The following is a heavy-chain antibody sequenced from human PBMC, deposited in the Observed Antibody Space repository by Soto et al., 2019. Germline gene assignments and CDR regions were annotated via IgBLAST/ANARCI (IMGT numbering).Heavy chain of an antibody. Sequence: GGSLRLSCAASGFTFSSYAMSWVRQAPGKGLEWVSAISGSGCSKYYADSVKGRFTISRDKSKNTLYLQMNSLRDEDTAVYYCARARYYSNYRTEFGYWGQGTLVTVSS. CDR3: ARARYYSNYRTEFGY. CDR1: GFTFSSYA. CDR2: ISGSGCSK. V-gene: IGHV3-23*01. D-gene: IGHD4-4*01. J-gene: IGHJ4*02.